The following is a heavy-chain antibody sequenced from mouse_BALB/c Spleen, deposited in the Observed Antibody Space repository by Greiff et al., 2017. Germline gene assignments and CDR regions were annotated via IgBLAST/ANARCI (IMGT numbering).Heavy chain of an antibody. CDR3: TRGRFTTAFAY. D-gene: IGHD1-2*01. V-gene: IGHV1S81*02. CDR1: GYTFTSYY. Sequence: QVQLQQPGAELVKPGASVKLSCKASGYTFTSYYMYWVKQRPGQGLEWIGGINPSNGGINFNEKFKSKATLTVDKSSSTAYMQLSSLTSEDSAVYYCTRGRFTTAFAYWGQGTLVTVSA. CDR2: INPSNGGI. J-gene: IGHJ3*01.